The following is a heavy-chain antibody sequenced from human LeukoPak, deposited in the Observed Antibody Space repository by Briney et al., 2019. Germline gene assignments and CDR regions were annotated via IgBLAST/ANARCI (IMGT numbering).Heavy chain of an antibody. CDR3: ARDYYGDSYFDY. Sequence: GGSLRLSCAASGCTFDDYGMSWVRQAPGKGLECLSGINWNGGSTDYADSVMGRFTIYRDNAKNSLYLQMNSLRAEDTALYYCARDYYGDSYFDYWGQGTLVTVSS. D-gene: IGHD4-17*01. CDR1: GCTFDDYG. V-gene: IGHV3-20*04. CDR2: INWNGGST. J-gene: IGHJ4*02.